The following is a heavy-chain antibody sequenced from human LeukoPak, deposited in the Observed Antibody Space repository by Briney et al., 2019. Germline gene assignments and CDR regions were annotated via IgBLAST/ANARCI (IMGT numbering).Heavy chain of an antibody. CDR1: GFTFGDYA. CDR2: IRSKAYGGTT. D-gene: IGHD1-26*01. CDR3: TRDLTVGATPYYYYMDV. Sequence: GGSLRLPCTASGFTFGDYAMSWVRQAPGKGLEWVGFIRSKAYGGTTEYAASVKGRFTISRDDSKSIAYLQMNSLKTEDTAVYYCTRDLTVGATPYYYYMDVWGKGTTVTVSS. J-gene: IGHJ6*03. V-gene: IGHV3-49*04.